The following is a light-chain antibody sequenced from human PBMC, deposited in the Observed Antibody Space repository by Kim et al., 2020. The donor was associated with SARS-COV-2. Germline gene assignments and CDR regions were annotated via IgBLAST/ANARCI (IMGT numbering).Light chain of an antibody. CDR3: QSYNRDNVI. Sequence: GKTVTLSCTRSSGSIDDSKVQWYQQRPRGVPTTVIYEDDQRPSGVSARFSGSIDNSSNSASLTISGLRTEDEANYYCQSYNRDNVIFGGGTQLTVL. CDR1: SGSIDDSK. J-gene: IGLJ2*01. V-gene: IGLV6-57*03. CDR2: EDD.